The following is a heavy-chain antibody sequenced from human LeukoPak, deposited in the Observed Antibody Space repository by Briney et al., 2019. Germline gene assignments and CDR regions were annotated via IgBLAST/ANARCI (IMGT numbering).Heavy chain of an antibody. D-gene: IGHD3-10*01. Sequence: ASVKVSCKASGYTFTGYYMHWVRQAPGQGLEWMGWINPNSGGTNYARKFQGRVTMTRDTSISTAYMELSRLRSDDTAVYYCARDLGVKAGNWFDPWGQGTLVTVSS. CDR2: INPNSGGT. CDR3: ARDLGVKAGNWFDP. V-gene: IGHV1-2*02. J-gene: IGHJ5*02. CDR1: GYTFTGYY.